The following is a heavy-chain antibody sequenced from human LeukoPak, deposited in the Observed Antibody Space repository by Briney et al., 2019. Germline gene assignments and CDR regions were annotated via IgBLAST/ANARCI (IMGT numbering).Heavy chain of an antibody. Sequence: GASVKVSCKASGYTFTSYDINWVRQATGQGLEWMGWMNPNSGNTGYAQKFQGRVTMTRNTSISTAYMELSSLRSEDTAVYYCARGLYSSGWYRRPPFDYWGQGTLVTVSS. CDR2: MNPNSGNT. D-gene: IGHD6-19*01. CDR3: ARGLYSSGWYRRPPFDY. J-gene: IGHJ4*02. V-gene: IGHV1-8*01. CDR1: GYTFTSYD.